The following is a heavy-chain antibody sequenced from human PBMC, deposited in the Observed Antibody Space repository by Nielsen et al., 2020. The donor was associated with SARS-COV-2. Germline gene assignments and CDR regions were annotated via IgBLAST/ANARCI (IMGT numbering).Heavy chain of an antibody. CDR2: ISSYNGNT. CDR3: ARGTDTRVVGSTFGYFDF. J-gene: IGHJ4*02. Sequence: ASVKVSCKASGYTFTTYGITWVRQAPGQGLEWMGRISSYNGNTKYTQKFQGRVTMTRDTSTSTVYMEVSSLRSEDTALFYCARGTDTRVVGSTFGYFDFWGQGTLVTVSS. V-gene: IGHV1-18*01. CDR1: GYTFTTYG. D-gene: IGHD1-26*01.